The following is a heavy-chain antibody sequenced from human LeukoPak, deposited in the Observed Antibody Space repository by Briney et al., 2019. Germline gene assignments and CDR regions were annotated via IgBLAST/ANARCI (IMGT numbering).Heavy chain of an antibody. CDR3: AKDSPYSSGWYFGY. V-gene: IGHV3-30*18. Sequence: GGSLRLSCAASGXTFSAYGMHWVRQAPGKGQEWVAVISYDGSNKYYADSVKGRFTISRDNSKNTLYLQMNSLRAEDTAVYYCAKDSPYSSGWYFGYWGQGTLVTVSS. CDR1: GXTFSAYG. CDR2: ISYDGSNK. J-gene: IGHJ4*02. D-gene: IGHD6-19*01.